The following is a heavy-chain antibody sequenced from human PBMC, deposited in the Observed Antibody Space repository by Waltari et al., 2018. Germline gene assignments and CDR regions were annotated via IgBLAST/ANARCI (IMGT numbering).Heavy chain of an antibody. V-gene: IGHV3-74*01. Sequence: EVQLVESGGGLVQPGGSLRLSCAASGFPFSSYWMHWVRHAPGKGLVWVARMNSDGSSKSYADSVKGRFTISRDNAKNTLYLKMNSLGAEDTAVYYCARSHPHYGGTTADYWGQGTMVTVSS. CDR3: ARSHPHYGGTTADY. CDR2: MNSDGSSK. J-gene: IGHJ3*01. CDR1: GFPFSSYW. D-gene: IGHD4-17*01.